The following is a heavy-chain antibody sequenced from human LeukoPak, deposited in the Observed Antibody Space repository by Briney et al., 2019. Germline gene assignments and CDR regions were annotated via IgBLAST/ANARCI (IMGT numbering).Heavy chain of an antibody. J-gene: IGHJ5*02. D-gene: IGHD6-6*01. CDR1: GGSFSGYY. V-gene: IGHV4-34*01. Sequence: SETLSLTCAVYGGSFSGYYWSWIRQPPGKGLEWIGEINHSGSTNYNPSLKSRVTISVDTSKNQFSLKLSSVTAADTAVYYCARGGNSSSSWFDPWGQGTLVTVSS. CDR3: ARGGNSSSSWFDP. CDR2: INHSGST.